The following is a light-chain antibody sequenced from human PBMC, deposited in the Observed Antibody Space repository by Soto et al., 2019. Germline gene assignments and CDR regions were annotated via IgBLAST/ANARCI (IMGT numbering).Light chain of an antibody. J-gene: IGKJ1*01. CDR3: QQYNNWPKT. V-gene: IGKV3-15*01. Sequence: EIVMTQSPATLSVSPGERATLSCRASQSVSSNLAWYQQKPGQVPRLLIYVASTRATGFPARFSGSGSGTEFTLTISSLQSEDFAVYYCQQYNNWPKTFGQGTKV. CDR2: VAS. CDR1: QSVSSN.